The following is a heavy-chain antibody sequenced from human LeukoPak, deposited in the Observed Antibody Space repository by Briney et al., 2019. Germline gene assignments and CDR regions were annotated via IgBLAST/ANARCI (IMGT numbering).Heavy chain of an antibody. Sequence: GASVKVSCKASGGTFSSYAISWVRQAPGQGLEWMGRIIPILGIANYAQKFQGRVTITADKSTSTAYMELSSLRSEDTAVYYCARGPPQSGEWFDPWGQGTLVTVSS. D-gene: IGHD1-26*01. CDR3: ARGPPQSGEWFDP. CDR2: IIPILGIA. CDR1: GGTFSSYA. J-gene: IGHJ5*02. V-gene: IGHV1-69*04.